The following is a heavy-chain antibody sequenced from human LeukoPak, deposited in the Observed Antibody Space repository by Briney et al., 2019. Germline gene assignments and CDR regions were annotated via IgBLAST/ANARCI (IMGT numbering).Heavy chain of an antibody. CDR2: ISYDGSNK. Sequence: GGSLRLSCAASGFTFSSYSMNWVRQAPGKGLEWVAVISYDGSNKYYADSVKGRFTISRDNSKNTLYLQMNSLRAEDTAVYYCARDPNYGGVDYWGQGTLVTVSS. CDR1: GFTFSSYS. J-gene: IGHJ4*02. V-gene: IGHV3-30*03. CDR3: ARDPNYGGVDY. D-gene: IGHD4-17*01.